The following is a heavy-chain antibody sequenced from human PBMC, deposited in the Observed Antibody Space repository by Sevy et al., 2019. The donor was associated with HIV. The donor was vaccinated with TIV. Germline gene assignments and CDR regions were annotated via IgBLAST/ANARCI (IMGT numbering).Heavy chain of an antibody. CDR1: GFTFSSYD. V-gene: IGHV3-13*01. CDR2: IGTAGDT. CDR3: ARGDQTYYYGSGSSRGGAFDI. Sequence: GGSLRLSCAASGFTFSSYDMHWVRQATGKGLEWVSAIGTAGDTYYPGSVKVRFTISRENAKNSLYLQMNSLRAGDTAVYYCARGDQTYYYGSGSSRGGAFDIWGQGTMVTVSS. D-gene: IGHD3-10*01. J-gene: IGHJ3*02.